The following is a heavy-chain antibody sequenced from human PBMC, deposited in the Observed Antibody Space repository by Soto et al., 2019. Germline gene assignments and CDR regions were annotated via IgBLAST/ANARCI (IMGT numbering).Heavy chain of an antibody. V-gene: IGHV3-23*01. CDR3: ARRPYKTTVTTTRTRYSYGMDV. J-gene: IGHJ6*02. CDR1: GFPFSSYA. D-gene: IGHD4-17*01. CDR2: ISGSGGST. Sequence: GGSLRLSCAASGFPFSSYAMSWVRQAPGKGLDWVSAISGSGGSTYYAASVKGRFTISXENSKNTLYLQMNSLIAEDTPLYYCARRPYKTTVTTTRTRYSYGMDVWGQGTSLTVSS.